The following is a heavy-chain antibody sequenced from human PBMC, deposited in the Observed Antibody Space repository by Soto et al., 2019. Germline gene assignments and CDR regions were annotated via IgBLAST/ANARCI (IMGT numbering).Heavy chain of an antibody. CDR1: VGSISSYY. CDR2: IYTSGST. D-gene: IGHD3-3*01. V-gene: IGHV4-4*07. J-gene: IGHJ6*01. CDR3: ARDATRTFGYYDFRSGYFHYGMEV. Sequence: SETLSLTCTFSVGSISSYYWSCIRQPAGKGLEWIGRIYTSGSTNYNPSLKSRVTMSVDTSKNQFSLKLSSVTAADTAVYYCARDATRTFGYYDFRSGYFHYGMEVWGQGTTVMVS.